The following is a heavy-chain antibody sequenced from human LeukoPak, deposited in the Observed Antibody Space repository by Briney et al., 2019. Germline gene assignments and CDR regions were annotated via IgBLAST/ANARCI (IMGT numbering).Heavy chain of an antibody. J-gene: IGHJ4*02. CDR1: GFTFSRYT. CDR3: AGGLLGCSGGSCYPTDY. Sequence: PGGSLRLSCAASGFTFSRYTMNWVRQAPGKGLEWVAYISSSGSTKYYADSVRGRFTISRDNAKNSLYLQMNSLRAEDTAVYYCAGGLLGCSGGSCYPTDYWGQGTLVTVSS. V-gene: IGHV3-48*04. D-gene: IGHD2-15*01. CDR2: ISSSGSTK.